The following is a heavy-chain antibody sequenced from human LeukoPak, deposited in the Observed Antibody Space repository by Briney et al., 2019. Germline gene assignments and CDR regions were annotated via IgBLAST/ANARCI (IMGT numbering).Heavy chain of an antibody. D-gene: IGHD5-18*01. CDR3: AKDGGGYSYGYVY. V-gene: IGHV3-23*01. CDR1: RCWFRSYD. J-gene: IGHJ4*02. CDR2: ISGSGGST. Sequence: GGALRVSCAASRCWFRSYDMCWVRQAPGAGREGVGAISGSGGSTYYADSVKGRFTTSRHNSKNTLYLQMKRLSAEDTDVYYCAKDGGGYSYGYVYWGQ.